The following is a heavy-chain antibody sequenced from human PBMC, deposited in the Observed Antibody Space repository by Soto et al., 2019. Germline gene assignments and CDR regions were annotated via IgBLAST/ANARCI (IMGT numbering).Heavy chain of an antibody. CDR2: IKSKTDGGTT. Sequence: EVQLVESGGDLVEPGGSLRLSCAAAGFSFSSAWINWVRQTPGRGLEWVGCIKSKTDGGTTDFAARVIGRFAISRDDSRDMMYMHMNSLKSEDTAVYYCTTDSLFTHMLVRFDFWGLGTLVAFSS. CDR3: TTDSLFTHMLVRFDF. J-gene: IGHJ4*01. V-gene: IGHV3-15*07. D-gene: IGHD3-10*02. CDR1: GFSFSSAW.